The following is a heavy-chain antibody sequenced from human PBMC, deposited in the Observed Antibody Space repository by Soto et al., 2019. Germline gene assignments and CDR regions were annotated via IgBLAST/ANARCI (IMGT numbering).Heavy chain of an antibody. CDR2: IIPIFGTA. CDR1: GGTFSSYA. CDR3: ARDKWIQLTTFYYYYGMDV. Sequence: QVQLVQSGAEVKKPGSSVKVSCKASGGTFSSYAISWVRQAPGQGLEWMGGIIPIFGTANYAQKFQGRVTITADKSTSTAYMELSSLRYEDTAVYYCARDKWIQLTTFYYYYGMDVWGQGTTVTVSS. D-gene: IGHD5-18*01. J-gene: IGHJ6*02. V-gene: IGHV1-69*06.